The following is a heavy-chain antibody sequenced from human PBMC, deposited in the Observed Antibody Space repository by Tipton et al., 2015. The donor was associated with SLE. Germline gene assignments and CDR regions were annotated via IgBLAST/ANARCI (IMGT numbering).Heavy chain of an antibody. Sequence: SLRLSCAASGFTFSSYSMNWVRQAPGKGLEWVSSISSSSSYICYADSVKGRFTISRDNSKNSLYLQMNSLRAEDTAVYYCARWDTTGAFDIWGQGTMVTVSS. D-gene: IGHD5-18*01. CDR2: ISSSSSYI. CDR3: ARWDTTGAFDI. CDR1: GFTFSSYS. J-gene: IGHJ3*02. V-gene: IGHV3-21*01.